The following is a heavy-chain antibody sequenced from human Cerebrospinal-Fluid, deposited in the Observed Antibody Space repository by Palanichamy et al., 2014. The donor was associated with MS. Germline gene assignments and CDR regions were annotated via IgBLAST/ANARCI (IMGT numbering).Heavy chain of an antibody. CDR3: ARVLRREGYNSYYYNGMDV. D-gene: IGHD5-24*01. CDR1: GGTFNSDA. V-gene: IGHV1-69*01. Sequence: QVQLVQSGAEVKKPGSSVKVSCKTSGGTFNSDAIRWVRQAPGQGLQWMGGIIPMFSIVNYAQKFQGRVTITADESTSTADMELSSLRSEDTAVYYCARVLRREGYNSYYYNGMDVWGQGTTVTVSS. J-gene: IGHJ6*02. CDR2: IIPMFSIV.